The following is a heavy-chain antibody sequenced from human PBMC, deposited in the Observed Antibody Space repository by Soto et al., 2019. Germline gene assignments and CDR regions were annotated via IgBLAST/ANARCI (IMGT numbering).Heavy chain of an antibody. J-gene: IGHJ4*02. Sequence: GPVKVSCKASGYTFSSYGISWVRQAPGQGLEGMGWISTFNGHTQYAQKFQGRVAMTTDASTSTVYMELRSLRSDDTAVYYCARDYYYDTTGPLDYWGQGTLVTGLL. V-gene: IGHV1-18*01. CDR1: GYTFSSYG. CDR3: ARDYYYDTTGPLDY. CDR2: ISTFNGHT. D-gene: IGHD3-22*01.